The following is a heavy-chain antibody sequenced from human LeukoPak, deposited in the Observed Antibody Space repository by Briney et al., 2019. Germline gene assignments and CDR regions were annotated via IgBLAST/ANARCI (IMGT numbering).Heavy chain of an antibody. V-gene: IGHV3-74*01. CDR2: ISTDGSRT. Sequence: GGSLRLSCAASGFTFSSYWMHWVRQAPGKGLVWVSRISTDGSRTRYADSVKGRFTISRDNAKNTLYLQMNSLRAEDTAVYYCTREDYCDSSDYSPDDAFDIWGQGTMVTVSS. J-gene: IGHJ3*02. CDR3: TREDYCDSSDYSPDDAFDI. CDR1: GFTFSSYW. D-gene: IGHD3-22*01.